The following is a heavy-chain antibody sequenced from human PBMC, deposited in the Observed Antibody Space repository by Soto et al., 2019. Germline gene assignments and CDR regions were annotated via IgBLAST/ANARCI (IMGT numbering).Heavy chain of an antibody. D-gene: IGHD3-9*01. CDR1: GGSIRTSY. CDR3: ARHPISYSDVLTGQIVYPEFNCIDP. CDR2: IYHTGST. Sequence: SETLSLTCNVSGGSIRTSYWTWIRQPPGKGLEWIGYIYHTGSTHYNPSLRSRVTMSVDTSKNQFSLRLSSVTAADTAVYYCARHPISYSDVLTGQIVYPEFNCIDPWGQGTLVTVSS. J-gene: IGHJ5*02. V-gene: IGHV4-59*08.